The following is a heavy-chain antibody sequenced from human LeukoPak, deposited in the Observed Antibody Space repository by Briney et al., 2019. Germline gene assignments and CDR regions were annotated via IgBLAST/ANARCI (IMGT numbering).Heavy chain of an antibody. CDR2: IKGDGSGR. CDR1: GLTLSDHW. CDR3: ARGHTILDP. Sequence: GGSLRLSCAASGLTLSDHWMSWVRQAPGKGLEGVANIKGDGSGRYYVDSVKGRFTISRDNAKNILYLQMNSLRVEDTAVYYCARGHTILDPRGQGTLVTVSS. J-gene: IGHJ5*02. V-gene: IGHV3-7*01.